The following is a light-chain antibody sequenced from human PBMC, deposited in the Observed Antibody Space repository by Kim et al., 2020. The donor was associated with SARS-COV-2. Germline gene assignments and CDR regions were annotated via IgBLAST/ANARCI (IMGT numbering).Light chain of an antibody. CDR3: SSYTSSSTFV. Sequence: QSVLTQPASVSGSPGQSITISCTGTGSDVGGFNFVSWYQQHPGKAPKLMIYDVSKRPSGISDRFSGSKSGNTASLTISGLQAEDEADFYCSSYTSSSTFVFGTGTKVTVL. V-gene: IGLV2-14*01. CDR2: DVS. J-gene: IGLJ1*01. CDR1: GSDVGGFNF.